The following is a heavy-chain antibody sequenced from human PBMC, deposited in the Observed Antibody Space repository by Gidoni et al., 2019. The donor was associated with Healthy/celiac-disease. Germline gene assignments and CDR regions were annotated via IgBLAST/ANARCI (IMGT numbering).Heavy chain of an antibody. J-gene: IGHJ6*03. V-gene: IGHV4-34*01. CDR1: GGSFSGYY. CDR3: ARGGPIVVVPAAMPRTTVTHYYYMDV. CDR2: INHSGST. D-gene: IGHD2-2*01. Sequence: QVQLQQWGAGLLKPSETLSLTCAVYGGSFSGYYWRWIRQTPGKGLEWIGEINHSGSTNYNPSLKSRVTISVDTSKNQFSLKLSSVTAADTAVYYCARGGPIVVVPAAMPRTTVTHYYYMDVWGKGTTVTVSS.